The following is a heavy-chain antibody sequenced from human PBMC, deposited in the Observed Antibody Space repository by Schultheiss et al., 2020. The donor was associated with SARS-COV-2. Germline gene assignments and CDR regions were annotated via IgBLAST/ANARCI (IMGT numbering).Heavy chain of an antibody. V-gene: IGHV3-11*04. J-gene: IGHJ6*02. CDR1: GFTFSDYY. Sequence: GGSLRLSCAASGFTFSDYYMSWIRQAPGKGLEWVSYISDDSDNIYYADSVKGRFTISRDNAKNTLYQQVKRLGAEDTDVYYCSKERYETRPYYYYYGMDVWGQGTTVTVSS. D-gene: IGHD5-12*01. CDR3: SKERYETRPYYYYYGMDV. CDR2: ISDDSDNI.